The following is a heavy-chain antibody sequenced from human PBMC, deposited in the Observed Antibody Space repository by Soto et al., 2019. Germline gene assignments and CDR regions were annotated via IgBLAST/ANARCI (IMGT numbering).Heavy chain of an antibody. CDR2: IYYSGTT. Sequence: ASETLSLTCAVSAYSISSSNWWGWIRQPPGKGLEWIGYIYYSGTTYYNPSLKSRVTMSVDTSKNQFSLKLTSVTAVDTAVYYCARGAPVDYWGQGTLVTVSS. CDR3: ARGAPVDY. J-gene: IGHJ4*02. V-gene: IGHV4-28*03. CDR1: AYSISSSNW.